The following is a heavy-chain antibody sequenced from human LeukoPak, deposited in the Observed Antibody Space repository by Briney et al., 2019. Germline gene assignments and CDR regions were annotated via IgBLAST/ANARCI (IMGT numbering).Heavy chain of an antibody. V-gene: IGHV4-30-2*01. D-gene: IGHD5-12*01. J-gene: IGHJ6*02. CDR3: ARGPYSGYESYYYGMDV. CDR1: GGSISSGGYS. CDR2: IYHSGST. Sequence: PSQTHSLTCAVSGGSISSGGYSWSWIRPPPGKGLEWNGYIYHSGSTDYNPSLKSRVTISVDRSKNQFSLKLSSVTAADTAVYYCARGPYSGYESYYYGMDVWGQGTTVTVSS.